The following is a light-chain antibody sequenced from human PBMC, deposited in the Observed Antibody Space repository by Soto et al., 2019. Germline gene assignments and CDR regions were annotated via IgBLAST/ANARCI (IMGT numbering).Light chain of an antibody. Sequence: DIVMTQSPDSLAVSLGERATINCKSSQSVLYSSNNKNYLVWYQQKPGQPPKLLIYWASTRGSGVPDRFSGSGSGTDFTLTISSLQAEDVAVYYCQQYLSTPPTFGQGTNLEIK. V-gene: IGKV4-1*01. CDR1: QSVLYSSNNKNY. CDR3: QQYLSTPPT. J-gene: IGKJ2*01. CDR2: WAS.